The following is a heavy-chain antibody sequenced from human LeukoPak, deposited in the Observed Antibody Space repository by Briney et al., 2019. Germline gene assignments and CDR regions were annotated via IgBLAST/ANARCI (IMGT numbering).Heavy chain of an antibody. Sequence: SGGSLRLSCAASGFTFSHAWMSWVRQAPGKGLEWVGRIKSKVDGGTIDYAAPVKGRFTISRDDSRDTLYLQMNSLKTEDTAVYYCSTDQITVGPCWGQGPLVTVSS. V-gene: IGHV3-15*01. D-gene: IGHD6-19*01. CDR1: GFTFSHAW. CDR3: STDQITVGPC. J-gene: IGHJ4*02. CDR2: IKSKVDGGTI.